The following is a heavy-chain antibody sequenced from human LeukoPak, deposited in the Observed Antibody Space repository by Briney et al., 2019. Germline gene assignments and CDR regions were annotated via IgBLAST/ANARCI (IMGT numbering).Heavy chain of an antibody. D-gene: IGHD3-10*01. CDR3: TRDWFGVAIDY. CDR1: GFTFGDYA. V-gene: IGHV3-49*04. Sequence: GGSLRLSCTASGFTFGDYAMSWVRQAPRKGLEWVGFIRNKAYGGTTEYAASVKGRFTISRDDSKSIAYLQVNSLKTEDTAVYYCTRDWFGVAIDYWGQGTLVTVSS. CDR2: IRNKAYGGTT. J-gene: IGHJ4*02.